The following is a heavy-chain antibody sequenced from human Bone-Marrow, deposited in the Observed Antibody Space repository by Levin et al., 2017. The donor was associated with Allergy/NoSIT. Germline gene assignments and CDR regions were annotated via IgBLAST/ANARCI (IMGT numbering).Heavy chain of an antibody. CDR3: SKVGIVSPIDHYSVDS. Sequence: KSGESLKISCKASGFSFISYDINWVRQATGQGLEWVGRMSPDGYTKYAQKFQGRLSMTRDSSTTTAYMELSGLTTDDTAVYYCSKVGIVSPIDHYSVDSWGQGTLVTVSS. V-gene: IGHV1-8*01. D-gene: IGHD2-15*01. CDR1: GFSFISYD. CDR2: MSPDGYT. J-gene: IGHJ4*02.